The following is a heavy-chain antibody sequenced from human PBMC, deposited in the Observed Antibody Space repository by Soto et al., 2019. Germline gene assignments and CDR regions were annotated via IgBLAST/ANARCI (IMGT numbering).Heavy chain of an antibody. V-gene: IGHV4-59*01. CDR3: SREGAFGDTP. Sequence: LPETLSLTCTVSGGSITDYYWSWIRQSPRKGLEWIGNIHYSGSTNYNPSLKSRVTISVDTSKTQFSLKLTSATAADTAVYYCSREGAFGDTPWGQGTLVTVSS. CDR2: IHYSGST. D-gene: IGHD4-17*01. CDR1: GGSITDYY. J-gene: IGHJ5*02.